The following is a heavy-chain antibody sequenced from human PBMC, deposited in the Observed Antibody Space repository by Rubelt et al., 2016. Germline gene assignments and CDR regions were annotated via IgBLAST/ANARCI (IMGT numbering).Heavy chain of an antibody. CDR3: ARGIYGSGLDY. V-gene: IGHV1-69*01. CDR2: IVPIFGTA. D-gene: IGHD3-10*01. Sequence: QVLLVQSGAEVKKPGSSVKVSCKASGGTFSSYTIGWVRQAPGQGLEWMGGIVPIFGTANYAQKFPGRVTITADESTSTAYMELSSLRSEDTAVYYCARGIYGSGLDYWGQGTLVTVSS. J-gene: IGHJ4*02. CDR1: GGTFSSYT.